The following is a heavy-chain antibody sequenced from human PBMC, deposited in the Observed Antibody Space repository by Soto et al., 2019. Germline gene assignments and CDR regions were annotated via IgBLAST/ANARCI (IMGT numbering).Heavy chain of an antibody. CDR1: GFTFSSYA. J-gene: IGHJ5*02. D-gene: IGHD6-13*01. CDR3: TRDASRDSSARGWFDP. V-gene: IGHV3-21*01. CDR2: ISSNSAYI. Sequence: LRLSCAASGFTFSSYAMNWVRQAPGKGLEWVSTISSNSAYIYYTDALRGRFTISRDNAKNSLHLQMNSLRAEDTAVYYCTRDASRDSSARGWFDPWGPGTLVTVSS.